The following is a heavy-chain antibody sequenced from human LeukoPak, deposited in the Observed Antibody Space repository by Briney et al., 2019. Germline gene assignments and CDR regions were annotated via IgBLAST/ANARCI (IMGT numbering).Heavy chain of an antibody. D-gene: IGHD3-3*01. CDR1: GFTFSTYL. V-gene: IGHV3-7*01. CDR2: IKQDGSEK. J-gene: IGHJ4*02. CDR3: AREGYDFWSGYSFYFDY. Sequence: PGGSLRLSCAASGFTFSTYLMSWVRQAPGKGVEWVANIKQDGSEKYYVDSVKGRFTISRDNAKNSLYLQMNSLRAEDTAVYYCAREGYDFWSGYSFYFDYWGQGTLVTVSS.